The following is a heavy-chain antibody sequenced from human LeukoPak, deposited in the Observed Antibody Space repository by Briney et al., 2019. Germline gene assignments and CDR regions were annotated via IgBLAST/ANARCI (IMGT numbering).Heavy chain of an antibody. D-gene: IGHD1-14*01. CDR1: GGSISSGGYY. CDR2: IYYSGST. V-gene: IGHV4-30-4*08. Sequence: SETLSLTCTVSGGSISSGGYYWSWIRQHPGKGLEWIGYIYYSGSTYYNPSLKSRVTISVDTSKNQFSLKLSSVTAADTAVYYCARDVKIKYNRPSITSNGMDVWGQGTTVTVSS. J-gene: IGHJ6*02. CDR3: ARDVKIKYNRPSITSNGMDV.